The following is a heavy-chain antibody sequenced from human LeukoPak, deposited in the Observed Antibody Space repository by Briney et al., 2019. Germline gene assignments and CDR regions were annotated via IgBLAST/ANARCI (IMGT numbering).Heavy chain of an antibody. V-gene: IGHV3-30*01. CDR1: GFTFSSYT. Sequence: GRSLRLSCAASGFTFSSYTMHWVRQAPGKGLEWVAVISYDGSNKYYADSVKGRFTISRDNSKNTLYLQMNSLRAEDTAVYYCARGPSYYYDSSGSLDYWGQGTLVTVSS. D-gene: IGHD3-22*01. J-gene: IGHJ4*02. CDR3: ARGPSYYYDSSGSLDY. CDR2: ISYDGSNK.